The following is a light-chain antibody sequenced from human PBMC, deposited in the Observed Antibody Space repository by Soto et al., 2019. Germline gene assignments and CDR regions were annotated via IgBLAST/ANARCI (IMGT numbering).Light chain of an antibody. CDR1: QSISSY. CDR3: QQSYSTLLFT. Sequence: DIQMTQSPSSLSSSVGDRVTITCRASQSISSYLNWYQQKPGNAPKLLIYAASSLQSGVPSRFSGSGSGTDFTLTIISLQPEDFATYYCQQSYSTLLFTFGPGTKVDIK. J-gene: IGKJ3*01. CDR2: AAS. V-gene: IGKV1-39*01.